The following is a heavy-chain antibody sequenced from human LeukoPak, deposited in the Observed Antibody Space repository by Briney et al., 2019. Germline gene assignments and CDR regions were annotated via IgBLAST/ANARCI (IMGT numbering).Heavy chain of an antibody. Sequence: PGGSLRLSCAVSGFTFSNYSMNWVRQALGKGLEWVSYISSSSSTIYYADSVKGRFTISRDNAKNSLYLQMNSLRAEDTAVYYCAVSSLPDYWGQGTLVTVSS. CDR3: AVSSLPDY. V-gene: IGHV3-48*04. J-gene: IGHJ4*02. CDR1: GFTFSNYS. CDR2: ISSSSSTI.